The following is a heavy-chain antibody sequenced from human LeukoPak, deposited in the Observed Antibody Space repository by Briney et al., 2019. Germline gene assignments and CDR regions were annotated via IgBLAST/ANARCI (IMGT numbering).Heavy chain of an antibody. CDR1: GGTFSSYA. V-gene: IGHV1-69*04. CDR2: IIPILGIP. J-gene: IGHJ1*01. D-gene: IGHD3-22*01. CDR3: ARVSYYGSSGYPEYFHH. Sequence: SVKVSCKASGGTFSSYAISWVRQAPGQGLEWMGRIIPILGIPNYAQKFQGRVTITADRSTSTAYMELSSLRSEDAAVYYCARVSYYGSSGYPEYFHHWGQGTLVTVSS.